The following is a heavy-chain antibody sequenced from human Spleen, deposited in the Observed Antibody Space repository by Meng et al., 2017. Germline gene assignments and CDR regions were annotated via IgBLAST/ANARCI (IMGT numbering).Heavy chain of an antibody. J-gene: IGHJ3*02. CDR1: GYSFTSYW. Sequence: GESLKISCKGSGYSFTSYWIGWVRQMPGKGLEWMGIIYPGDSDTRYSPSFQGQVTISADKSISTAYLQWSSLKASDTAMYYCALYCSSTTCYGPQAFDIWGQGTMVTVSS. CDR3: ALYCSSTTCYGPQAFDI. D-gene: IGHD2-2*01. V-gene: IGHV5-51*01. CDR2: IYPGDSDT.